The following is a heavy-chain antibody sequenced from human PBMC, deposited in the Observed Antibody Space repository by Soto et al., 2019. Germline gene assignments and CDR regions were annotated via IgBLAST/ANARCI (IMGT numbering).Heavy chain of an antibody. CDR2: IKSKADGGTT. J-gene: IGHJ4*02. CDR1: DFPFTNGW. Sequence: EVQLVESGGGLVKPGGSLRLSFVTSDFPFTNGWMSWVRQAPGKGLEWVGRIKSKADGGTTDYAAPVKGRFTISRDDSKDTMYLQMNSLKTDDTGVYYCTTDGNFEYWGQGTLVTVSS. V-gene: IGHV3-15*01. CDR3: TTDGNFEY.